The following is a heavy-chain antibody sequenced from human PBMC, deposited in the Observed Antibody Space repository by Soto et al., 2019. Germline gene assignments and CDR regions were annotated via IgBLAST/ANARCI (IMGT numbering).Heavy chain of an antibody. Sequence: SETLSLTCAVSGGSISSSNWWSWVRQPPGKGLEWIGEIYHSGSTNYNPSLKSRVTISVDKSKNQFSLKLSSVTAADTAVYYCASVRGGYYYAMDVWGQGTTVTV. J-gene: IGHJ6*02. CDR1: GGSISSSNW. CDR3: ASVRGGYYYAMDV. D-gene: IGHD3-10*02. CDR2: IYHSGST. V-gene: IGHV4-4*02.